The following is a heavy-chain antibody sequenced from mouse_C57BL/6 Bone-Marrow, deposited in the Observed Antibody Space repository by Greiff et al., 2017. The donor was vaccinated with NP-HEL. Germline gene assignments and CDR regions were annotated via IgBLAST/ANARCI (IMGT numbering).Heavy chain of an antibody. Sequence: EVQLQQSVAELVRPGASVKLSCTASGFNIKNTYMHWVKQRPEQGLEWIGRIDPANGNTKYAPEFQGKATITAATSSHTAYLQVSRLTSEDTAIYSCAICEIYDGTAWFAYWGQGTLVTVSA. CDR2: IDPANGNT. D-gene: IGHD2-3*01. J-gene: IGHJ3*01. CDR1: GFNIKNTY. CDR3: AICEIYDGTAWFAY. V-gene: IGHV14-3*01.